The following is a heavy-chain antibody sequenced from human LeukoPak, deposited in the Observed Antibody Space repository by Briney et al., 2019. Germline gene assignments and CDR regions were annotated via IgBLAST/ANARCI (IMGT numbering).Heavy chain of an antibody. J-gene: IGHJ3*02. CDR3: ARIAIAVAEDAFDI. CDR1: GFTFSSYG. Sequence: PGGSLRLSCAASGFTFSSYGMHWVRQAPGKGLEWVAVIWYDGSNKYYADSVKGRFTISRDNSKNTLYLQMNSLRAEDTAVYYCARIAIAVAEDAFDIWGQGTMATVSS. V-gene: IGHV3-33*01. CDR2: IWYDGSNK. D-gene: IGHD6-19*01.